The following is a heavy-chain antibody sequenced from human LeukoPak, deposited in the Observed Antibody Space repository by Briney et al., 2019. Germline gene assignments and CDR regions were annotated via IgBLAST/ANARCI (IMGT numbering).Heavy chain of an antibody. J-gene: IGHJ4*02. V-gene: IGHV1-69*01. CDR3: ARGPDIVVVPAASSVGYYFDY. D-gene: IGHD2-2*01. Sequence: ASVKVSCKASGGTFSSYAISWVRQAPGQGLEWMGGIIPIFGTANYAQKFQGRVTITADESTSTAYMELSSLRPEDTAVYYCARGPDIVVVPAASSVGYYFDYWGQGTLVTVSS. CDR1: GGTFSSYA. CDR2: IIPIFGTA.